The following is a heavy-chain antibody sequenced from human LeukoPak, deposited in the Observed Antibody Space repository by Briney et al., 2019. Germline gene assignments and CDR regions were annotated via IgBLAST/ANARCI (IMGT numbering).Heavy chain of an antibody. V-gene: IGHV4-38-2*02. D-gene: IGHD3-22*01. CDR1: PLTTGYH. Sequence: ETLSLTCTPSPLTTGYHWGWIRQSPRKGPEWIGSVFRSGVAYYSPSLTTRVDISIETSKKQFSLKLSSVTAADTAVYYCARDKSLFYVDSSGYFQARDFDYWGQGILVTVSS. CDR2: VFRSGVA. J-gene: IGHJ4*02. CDR3: ARDKSLFYVDSSGYFQARDFDY.